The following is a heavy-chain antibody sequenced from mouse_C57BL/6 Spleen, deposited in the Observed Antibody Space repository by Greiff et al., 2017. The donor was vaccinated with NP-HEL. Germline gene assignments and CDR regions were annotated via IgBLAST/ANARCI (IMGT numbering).Heavy chain of an antibody. D-gene: IGHD2-3*01. J-gene: IGHJ1*03. V-gene: IGHV1-39*01. CDR3: ARGYDPYWYFDV. CDR2: INPNYGTT. CDR1: GYSFTDYN. Sequence: EVKLMESGPELVKPGASVKISCKASGYSFTDYNMNWVKQSNGKSLEWIGVINPNYGTTSYNQKFKGKATLTVDQSSSTAYMQLNSLTSEDSAVYYCARGYDPYWYFDVWGTGTTVTVSS.